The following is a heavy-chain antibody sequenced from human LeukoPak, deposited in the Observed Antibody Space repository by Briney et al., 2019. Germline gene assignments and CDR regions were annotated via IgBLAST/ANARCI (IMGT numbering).Heavy chain of an antibody. CDR1: GDSISGYY. V-gene: IGHV4-59*08. J-gene: IGHJ4*02. CDR3: AGHHPRNTVDF. D-gene: IGHD2/OR15-2a*01. Sequence: NPSETLSLTCTVSGDSISGYYWRWIRQPQGKGLEWIGYVYHTGHTHYSPSLKSRVTISLDTSKNQFSLKLSSVTAADTAVYYCAGHHPRNTVDFWGQGTLVTVSS. CDR2: VYHTGHT.